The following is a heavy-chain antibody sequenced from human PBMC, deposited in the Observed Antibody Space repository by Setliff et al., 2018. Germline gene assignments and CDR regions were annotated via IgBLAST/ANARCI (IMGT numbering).Heavy chain of an antibody. V-gene: IGHV4-59*08. D-gene: IGHD1-1*01. CDR1: GGAVSGDY. CDR3: ARTGTYRYFDY. CDR2: IYYSGST. J-gene: IGHJ4*02. Sequence: SETLSLTCSVSGGAVSGDYWTWIRQPPGKGLEWIGYIYYSGSTNYNPSLKSRVTISVDTAQNQFSLSLSSVTAADTAVYYCARTGTYRYFDYWGQGTLVTVSS.